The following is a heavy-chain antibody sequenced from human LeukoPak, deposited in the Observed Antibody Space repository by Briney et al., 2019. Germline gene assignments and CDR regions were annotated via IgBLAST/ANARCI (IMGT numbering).Heavy chain of an antibody. Sequence: GGSLRLSCAASGFTFSSYNMNWVRQAPGKGLEWVSYISTSSSTIYYADSVKGRFTISRDNAKNSLYLQMNSLRAEDTAVYYCARDTDGSLDYWGQGILVTVAS. CDR3: ARDTDGSLDY. D-gene: IGHD1-26*01. J-gene: IGHJ4*02. CDR1: GFTFSSYN. V-gene: IGHV3-48*01. CDR2: ISTSSSTI.